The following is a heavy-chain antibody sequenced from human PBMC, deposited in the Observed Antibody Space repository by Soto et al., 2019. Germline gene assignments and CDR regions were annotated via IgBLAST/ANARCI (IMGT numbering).Heavy chain of an antibody. CDR3: ARHFGILPNFDY. CDR2: IYYSGST. Sequence: QLQLQESGPGLVKPMETLSLTCNVSGGSISRTSYYWGWIRQPPGKGLEWIGTIYYSGSTYYNPSLKSRVTISVDTSKNQFSLRLSSVTAADTAVYYCARHFGILPNFDYWGQGALFTVSS. J-gene: IGHJ4*02. CDR1: GGSISRTSYY. D-gene: IGHD3-3*01. V-gene: IGHV4-39*01.